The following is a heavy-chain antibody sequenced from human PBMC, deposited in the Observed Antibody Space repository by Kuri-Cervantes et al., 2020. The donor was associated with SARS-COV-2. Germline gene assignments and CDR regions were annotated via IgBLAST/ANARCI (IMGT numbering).Heavy chain of an antibody. Sequence: GGSLRLSCAASGFTFSNAWMNWVRQAPGKGLEWVGRIKSKTDDGTTDYAAPVKGRITTSRDDSKHTLYLQMNRLRAEDTAVYYCAKEHEDWGQGTLVTVSS. CDR3: AKEHED. CDR2: IKSKTDDGTT. J-gene: IGHJ4*02. CDR1: GFTFSNAW. V-gene: IGHV3-15*07.